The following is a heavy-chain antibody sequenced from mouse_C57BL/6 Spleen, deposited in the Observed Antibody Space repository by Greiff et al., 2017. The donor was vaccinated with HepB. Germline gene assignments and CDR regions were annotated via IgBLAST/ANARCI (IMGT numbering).Heavy chain of an antibody. CDR1: GYTFTDYY. CDR2: IGPGSGST. CDR3: ARVTVVDHWYFDV. V-gene: IGHV1-77*01. Sequence: VQLQQSGAELVKPGASVKISCKASGYTFTDYYINWVKQRPGQGLEWIGKIGPGSGSTYYNEKLKGKATLTADKSSSTAYMQLSSLTSEDSAVYFCARVTVVDHWYFDVWGTGTTVTVSS. J-gene: IGHJ1*03. D-gene: IGHD1-1*01.